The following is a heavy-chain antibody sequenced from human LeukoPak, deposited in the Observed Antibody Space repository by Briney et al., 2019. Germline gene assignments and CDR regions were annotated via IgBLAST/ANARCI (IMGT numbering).Heavy chain of an antibody. CDR1: GGSISSYY. V-gene: IGHV4-59*01. CDR3: ARVGRGATVI. CDR2: IYYSGST. J-gene: IGHJ4*02. D-gene: IGHD1-26*01. Sequence: SKTLSLTCTVSGGSISSYYWSWIRQPPGKGLEWIGYIYYSGSTNYNPSLKSRVTISVDTSKNQFSLKLSSVTAADTAVYYCARVGRGATVIWGQGTLVTVSS.